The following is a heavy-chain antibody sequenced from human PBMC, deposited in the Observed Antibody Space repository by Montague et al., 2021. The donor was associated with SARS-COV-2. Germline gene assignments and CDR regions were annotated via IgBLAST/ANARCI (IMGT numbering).Heavy chain of an antibody. CDR1: GGSFSGFY. D-gene: IGHD3-9*01. V-gene: IGHV4-34*01. J-gene: IGHJ6*02. CDR3: ARGVTYYDILTGYYKGKYYYGMDV. CDR2: MNHSGST. Sequence: SETLSLTCAVYGGSFSGFYWTWIRQPPGKGLEWIGKMNHSGSTNYNPSLKSRVTISVDTSKNQFSLKLTSVTAADTAVYYCARGVTYYDILTGYYKGKYYYGMDVWGQGTTVTVSS.